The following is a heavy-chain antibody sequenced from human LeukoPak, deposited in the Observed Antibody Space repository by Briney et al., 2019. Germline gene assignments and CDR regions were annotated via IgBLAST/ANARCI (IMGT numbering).Heavy chain of an antibody. CDR2: IYHSGST. V-gene: IGHV4-38-2*02. D-gene: IGHD2-2*01. CDR1: GYSISSGYY. J-gene: IGHJ4*02. CDR3: ARVRGYCSSTICYRYYFDY. Sequence: SETLSLTCTVSGYSISSGYYWAWIRQPPGKGLEWIGTIYHSGSTYYNPSLKSRVTISVDTSKNQFSLKLTSVTAADTAVYYCARVRGYCSSTICYRYYFDYWGQGTLVTVSS.